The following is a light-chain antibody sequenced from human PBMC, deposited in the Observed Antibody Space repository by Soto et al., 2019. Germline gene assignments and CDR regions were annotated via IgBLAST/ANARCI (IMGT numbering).Light chain of an antibody. J-gene: IGKJ4*01. V-gene: IGKV3-15*01. Sequence: EIVLTQSPATLSLSPGERATLSCRASQSLSSYLAWYQQKPGQAPRLLIYGASTRATGIPARFSGSGSGTEFTLTISSLQSEDFAVYYCQQYNNWPPLTFGGGTKVDIK. CDR3: QQYNNWPPLT. CDR2: GAS. CDR1: QSLSSY.